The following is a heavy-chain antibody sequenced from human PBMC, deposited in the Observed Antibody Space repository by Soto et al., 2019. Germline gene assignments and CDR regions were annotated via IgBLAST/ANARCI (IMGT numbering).Heavy chain of an antibody. D-gene: IGHD3-3*01. J-gene: IGHJ4*02. V-gene: IGHV3-23*01. Sequence: GGSLRLSGAASGFTFSSYAMSWVRQAPGKGLEWVSAIRGSGGSTYYADSVKGRFTISRDNSKNTLYLQMNSLRAEDTAVYYCAKGRPYDFWSGGNYWGQGTLVTVSS. CDR3: AKGRPYDFWSGGNY. CDR1: GFTFSSYA. CDR2: IRGSGGST.